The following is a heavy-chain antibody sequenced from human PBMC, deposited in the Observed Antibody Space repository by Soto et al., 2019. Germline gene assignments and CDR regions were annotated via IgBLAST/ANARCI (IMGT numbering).Heavy chain of an antibody. CDR1: GYTFTAYF. CDR3: FDY. Sequence: ASVKVSCKTSGYTFTAYFMHWVRQAPGQGLEWMGWINPNSRDTNYAQNFLYLQMNSLTAGDSAVYYCARRYCFGGDCPGIGFDYWGQGVLVTVSS. D-gene: IGHD2-21*02. J-gene: IGHJ4*02. CDR2: INPNSRDT. V-gene: IGHV1-2*02.